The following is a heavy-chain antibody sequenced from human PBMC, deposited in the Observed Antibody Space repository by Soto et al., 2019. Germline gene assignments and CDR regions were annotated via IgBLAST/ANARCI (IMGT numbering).Heavy chain of an antibody. CDR3: ARGGHVVVVTAALDY. D-gene: IGHD2-21*02. CDR2: VNPSGGHT. V-gene: IGHV1-46*01. J-gene: IGHJ4*02. Sequence: QVQLMQSGAEVKKPGASVKVSCKASGDTFTDYYIHWVRQAPGQGLEWMGTVNPSGGHTTYPKHFLGRVTMTRDTSTSTLYVELTSLTSDDTAIYYCARGGHVVVVTAALDYWGQGTLVTVSS. CDR1: GDTFTDYY.